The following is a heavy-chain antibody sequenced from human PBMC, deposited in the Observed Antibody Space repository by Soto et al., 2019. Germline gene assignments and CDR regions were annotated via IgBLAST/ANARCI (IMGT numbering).Heavy chain of an antibody. J-gene: IGHJ5*02. CDR1: GGSISSGGYS. CDR3: ARAPGYSGNWFDP. D-gene: IGHD1-26*01. Sequence: QLQLQESGSGLVKPSQTLSLTCAVSGGSISSGGYSWSWIRQPPGKGLGWIGYTYHSGSTYYNPSLKSRVSIAVDRSKNQFALKLSSVAAAGTAVYYWARAPGYSGNWFDPWGQGTLGTVSS. CDR2: TYHSGST. V-gene: IGHV4-30-2*01.